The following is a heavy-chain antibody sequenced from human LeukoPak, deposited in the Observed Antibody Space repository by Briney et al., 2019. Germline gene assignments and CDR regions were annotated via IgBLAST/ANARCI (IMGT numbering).Heavy chain of an antibody. J-gene: IGHJ4*02. D-gene: IGHD6-19*01. Sequence: GSLRLSCAASGFTFSSYWMSWVRQAPGKGLEWVANIKQDGSEKYYVNSVKGRFTISRDNAKNSLFLQMNSLRAEDTAVYYCARGPAAGNLLGYWGQGTLVTVSS. V-gene: IGHV3-7*01. CDR2: IKQDGSEK. CDR1: GFTFSSYW. CDR3: ARGPAAGNLLGY.